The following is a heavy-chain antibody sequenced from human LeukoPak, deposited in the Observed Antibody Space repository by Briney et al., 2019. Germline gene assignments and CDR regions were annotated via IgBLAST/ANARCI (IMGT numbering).Heavy chain of an antibody. J-gene: IGHJ4*02. D-gene: IGHD6-13*01. CDR2: ISSSSRYM. Sequence: GGSLRLSCAASGFTFSNYNMNWVRQAPGKGLEWVSVISSSSRYMYYADSVKGRFTISRDNAKNSLYLQMNSLRAEDTAVYYCARVSTAVSLAIDYWGQGTLVSVST. CDR1: GFTFSNYN. V-gene: IGHV3-21*06. CDR3: ARVSTAVSLAIDY.